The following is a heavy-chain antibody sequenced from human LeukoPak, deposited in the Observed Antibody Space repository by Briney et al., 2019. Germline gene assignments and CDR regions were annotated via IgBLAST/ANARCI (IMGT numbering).Heavy chain of an antibody. D-gene: IGHD3-22*01. Sequence: GSVKVSCKASGYTFTSYGIRWVGQAPGQGREGMGWISAYNGKTNYAQKLKGGVTMTTDTSTSTAYVELRSLRSDDTAVYYCARGSPSYYEGSGYSFPYFDYWGQGTLVTASS. J-gene: IGHJ4*02. CDR2: ISAYNGKT. CDR1: GYTFTSYG. CDR3: ARGSPSYYEGSGYSFPYFDY. V-gene: IGHV1-18*01.